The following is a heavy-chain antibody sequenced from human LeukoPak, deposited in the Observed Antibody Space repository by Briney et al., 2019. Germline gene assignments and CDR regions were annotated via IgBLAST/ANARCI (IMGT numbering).Heavy chain of an antibody. J-gene: IGHJ6*02. V-gene: IGHV3-21*01. Sequence: GGSLRLSCAASGFTFSSYSMNWVRQAPGKGLEWVSSISSSSSYIYYADSVRGRFTISRDNAKNSLYLQMNSLRAEDTAVYYCAREKALRFLEWPDYGMDVWGQGTTVTVSS. CDR1: GFTFSSYS. D-gene: IGHD3-3*01. CDR2: ISSSSSYI. CDR3: AREKALRFLEWPDYGMDV.